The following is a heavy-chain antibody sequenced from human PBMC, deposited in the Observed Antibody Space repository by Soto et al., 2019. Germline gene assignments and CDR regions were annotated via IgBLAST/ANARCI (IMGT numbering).Heavy chain of an antibody. CDR2: INTNSGGT. J-gene: IGHJ6*02. CDR1: GYPFTGHY. Sequence: ASLNASCKTSGYPFTGHYLHSARQAPDQVLKLMGWINTNSGGTDYAQKFQGRVTMTRDTSISTAYMELSRLRSDDTAVYYCARANVATGPSLGYYYYGMDVWGQGTTVNGS. V-gene: IGHV1-2*02. D-gene: IGHD3-9*01. CDR3: ARANVATGPSLGYYYYGMDV.